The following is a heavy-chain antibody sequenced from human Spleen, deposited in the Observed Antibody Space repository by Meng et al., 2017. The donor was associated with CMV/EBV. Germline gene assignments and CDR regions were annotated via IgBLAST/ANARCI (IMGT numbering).Heavy chain of an antibody. V-gene: IGHV3-21*06. D-gene: IGHD2-15*01. CDR2: ISSSSSYI. CDR3: GVAGIRVDY. J-gene: IGHJ4*02. CDR1: GFTFSSYA. Sequence: GESLKISCAASGFTFSSYAMNWVRQAPGKGLEWVSSISSSSSYIYYADSVKGRFTISRDNAKNSLYLQMNSLRAEDTAVYYCGVAGIRVDYWGQGTLVTVSS.